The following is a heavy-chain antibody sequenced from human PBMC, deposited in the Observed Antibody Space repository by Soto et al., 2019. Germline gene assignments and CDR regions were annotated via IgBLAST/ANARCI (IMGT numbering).Heavy chain of an antibody. Sequence: GASVKVSCKASGYTFTSYGISWVRQDPGQGLEWMGWISAYNGNTNYAQKLQGRVTMTTDTSTSTAYMELRSLRSDDTVVYYCARRGLGKWELSLGMDVWGQGTTVTVSS. D-gene: IGHD1-26*01. CDR3: ARRGLGKWELSLGMDV. CDR1: GYTFTSYG. V-gene: IGHV1-18*01. J-gene: IGHJ6*02. CDR2: ISAYNGNT.